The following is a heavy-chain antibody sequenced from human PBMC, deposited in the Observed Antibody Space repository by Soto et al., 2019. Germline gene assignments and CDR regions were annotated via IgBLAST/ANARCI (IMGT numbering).Heavy chain of an antibody. CDR1: GYTFTSYY. CDR2: INPSGGST. D-gene: IGHD4-17*01. V-gene: IGHV1-46*01. J-gene: IGHJ1*01. Sequence: ASVKVSCKASGYTFTSYYMHWVRQSPGQGLEWMGIINPSGGSTSYAQKFQGRVTMTRDTSTSTVYMELSSLRSEDTAVYYCARDADADYGGNSVYFQHWGQGTLVTVS. CDR3: ARDADADYGGNSVYFQH.